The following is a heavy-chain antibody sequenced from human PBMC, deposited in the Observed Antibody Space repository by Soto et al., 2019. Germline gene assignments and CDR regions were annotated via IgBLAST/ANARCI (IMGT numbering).Heavy chain of an antibody. CDR1: GGSFSGYY. D-gene: IGHD5-18*01. V-gene: IGHV4-34*01. CDR3: ARGGYSYGYGSYYYGMDV. J-gene: IGHJ6*02. Sequence: SETLSLTCAVYGGSFSGYYWSWIRQPPGKGLEWIGEINHSGSTNYNPSLKSRVTISVDTSKNQFTLKLSSVTAADTAVYYCARGGYSYGYGSYYYGMDVWGQGTTVTVSS. CDR2: INHSGST.